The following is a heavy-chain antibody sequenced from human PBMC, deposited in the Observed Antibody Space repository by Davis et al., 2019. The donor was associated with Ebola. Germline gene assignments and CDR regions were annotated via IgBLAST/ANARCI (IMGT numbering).Heavy chain of an antibody. Sequence: PGGSLRLSCEASGFTFSTYGMNWVRHAPGKGLVWVSRINPDGSFTDYADSVKGRFSISRDSTSNTLYLQMNGLRAEDTAVYYCARSSYQPDYWGQGTLVTVSS. CDR3: ARSSYQPDY. D-gene: IGHD2-2*01. CDR2: INPDGSFT. CDR1: GFTFSTYG. J-gene: IGHJ4*02. V-gene: IGHV3-74*01.